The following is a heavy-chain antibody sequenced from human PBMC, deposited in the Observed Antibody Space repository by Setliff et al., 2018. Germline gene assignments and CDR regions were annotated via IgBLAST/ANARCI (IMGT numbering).Heavy chain of an antibody. Sequence: SVKVSCKASGGTFSSYAISWVRQAPGQGLEWMGGIIPMFGTANYAQKFQGRVTITADESTSTAYMELSSLTSEDTAVYYCARGTPSVFGGFDYWGQGTLVTVSS. CDR3: ARGTPSVFGGFDY. CDR1: GGTFSSYA. V-gene: IGHV1-69*13. CDR2: IIPMFGTA. D-gene: IGHD3-16*01. J-gene: IGHJ4*02.